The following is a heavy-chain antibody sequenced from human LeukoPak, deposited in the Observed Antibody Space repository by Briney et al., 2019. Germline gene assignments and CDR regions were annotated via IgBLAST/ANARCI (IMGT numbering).Heavy chain of an antibody. CDR2: ISSSSSTI. Sequence: PGGSLRLSCAASGFTFSSYSMNWVRQAPGKGLEWVSYISSSSSTIYYADSVKGRFTISRDNAKNSLYLQMNSLRDEDTAVYYCATYCSGGSCYSWRIDWDYYGMDVWGQGTTVTVSS. V-gene: IGHV3-48*02. J-gene: IGHJ6*02. D-gene: IGHD2-15*01. CDR1: GFTFSSYS. CDR3: ATYCSGGSCYSWRIDWDYYGMDV.